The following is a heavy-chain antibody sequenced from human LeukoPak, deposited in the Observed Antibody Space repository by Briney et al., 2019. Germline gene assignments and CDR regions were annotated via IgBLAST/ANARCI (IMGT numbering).Heavy chain of an antibody. CDR2: IYSGGGT. V-gene: IGHV3-53*01. Sequence: GGSLRLSCAASGLTVTTNYMSWVRQAPGKGLEWVSVIYSGGGTYYADSVKGRFTISSDNSKNTLYLQMNRLRAEDTAVYYCARDRYNSGWFNFDYWGSGTLVTVSS. CDR3: ARDRYNSGWFNFDY. CDR1: GLTVTTNY. D-gene: IGHD6-19*01. J-gene: IGHJ4*02.